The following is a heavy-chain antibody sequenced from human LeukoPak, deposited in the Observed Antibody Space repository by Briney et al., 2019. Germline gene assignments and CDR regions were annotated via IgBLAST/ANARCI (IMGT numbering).Heavy chain of an antibody. CDR1: GFTFSSYS. CDR2: ISSSSSYI. Sequence: KAGGSLRLSCAASGFTFSSYSMNWVRQAPGKGLEWVSSISSSSSYIYYADSVKGRFTISRDNAKNSLYLQMNSLRADDTAVYYCARDTLGEGEDANYAVYYFDYWGQGTVVTVSS. D-gene: IGHD4/OR15-4a*01. J-gene: IGHJ4*02. V-gene: IGHV3-21*01. CDR3: ARDTLGEGEDANYAVYYFDY.